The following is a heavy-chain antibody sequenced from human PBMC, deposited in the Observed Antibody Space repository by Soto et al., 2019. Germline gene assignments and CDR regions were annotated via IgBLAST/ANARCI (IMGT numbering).Heavy chain of an antibody. CDR3: ARWRGTGRYNWFDP. CDR1: GYSLTSYG. V-gene: IGHV1-18*04. D-gene: IGHD3-3*01. Sequence: XSVKLSCKASGYSLTSYGIIWVRQAPGQGLEWMGWISAYNGNTNYAQKLQGRVTMTTDTSTSTAYMELRSLRSDDTAVYYCARWRGTGRYNWFDPWGQGTLVTVSS. J-gene: IGHJ5*02. CDR2: ISAYNGNT.